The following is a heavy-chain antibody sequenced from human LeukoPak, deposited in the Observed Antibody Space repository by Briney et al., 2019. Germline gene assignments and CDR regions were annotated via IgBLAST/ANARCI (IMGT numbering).Heavy chain of an antibody. V-gene: IGHV5-51*01. J-gene: IGHJ4*02. D-gene: IGHD4-17*01. CDR3: TRRIDYGDYDY. CDR1: GYPFDTYW. Sequence: GESLKISCKGSGYPFDTYWIGWVRQTPGKGLEWMGIINPLDSDTRYSPSFQGQVTFSADKSITTAYLQWSSLVASDTAMYYCTRRIDYGDYDYWGQGTLVTVSS. CDR2: INPLDSDT.